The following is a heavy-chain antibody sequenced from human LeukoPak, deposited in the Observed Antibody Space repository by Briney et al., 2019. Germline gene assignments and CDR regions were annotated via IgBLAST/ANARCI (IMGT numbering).Heavy chain of an antibody. CDR3: AKDSLGAYCSSTTCPLQH. CDR1: GFTFSSYD. J-gene: IGHJ1*01. V-gene: IGHV3-30*02. D-gene: IGHD2-2*01. CDR2: IQYDGSNK. Sequence: GGSLRLSCAPSGFTFSSYDMHWVRQAPGKGLEWVALIQYDGSNKYYAESVKGRFTISRDNSRNTLYLQMNSLRAEDTAVYYCAKDSLGAYCSSTTCPLQHWGQGTLVTVSS.